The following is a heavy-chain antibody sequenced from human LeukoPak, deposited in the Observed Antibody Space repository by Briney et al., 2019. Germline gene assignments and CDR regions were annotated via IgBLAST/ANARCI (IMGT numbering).Heavy chain of an antibody. D-gene: IGHD6-19*01. J-gene: IGHJ4*02. V-gene: IGHV3-30*02. CDR2: IRYDGSTK. CDR3: ARLTYGSGWYEWDPLFDY. Sequence: GGSLRLSCAASGFTFSGFGMHWVRQAPGKGLEWVAFIRYDGSTKHYGDSVKGRFTISRDNSKNTLYLQMNSLRAEDTAVYYCARLTYGSGWYEWDPLFDYWGQGTLVTVSS. CDR1: GFTFSGFG.